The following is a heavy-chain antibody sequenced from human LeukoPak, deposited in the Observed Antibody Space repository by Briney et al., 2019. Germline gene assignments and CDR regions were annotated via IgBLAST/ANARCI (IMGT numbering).Heavy chain of an antibody. CDR2: INPNSGGT. D-gene: IGHD4-17*01. Sequence: ASVKVSCKASGYTFTDYYMHWGRQAPGQGLEWMGWINPNSGGTNYAQKFQGRVTMTRDTSISTAYMELSRLRSDDTAMYYCEIYGDPADYWGQGTLVTVSS. J-gene: IGHJ4*02. CDR1: GYTFTDYY. CDR3: EIYGDPADY. V-gene: IGHV1-2*02.